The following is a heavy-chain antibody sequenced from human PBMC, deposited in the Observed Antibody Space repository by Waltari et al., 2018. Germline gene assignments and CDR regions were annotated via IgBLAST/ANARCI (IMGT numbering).Heavy chain of an antibody. CDR1: GYSISSGYY. CDR3: ARVLRDFMVRGGYYYYMDV. CDR2: IYHSGST. V-gene: IGHV4-38-2*01. Sequence: QVQLQESGPGLVKPSETLSLTCAVSGYSISSGYYWGWIRQPPGKGLEWIGSIYHSGSTYYSPSLKSRVTISVDTSKNQFSLKLSSVTAADTAVYYCARVLRDFMVRGGYYYYMDVWGKGTTVTVSS. D-gene: IGHD3-10*01. J-gene: IGHJ6*03.